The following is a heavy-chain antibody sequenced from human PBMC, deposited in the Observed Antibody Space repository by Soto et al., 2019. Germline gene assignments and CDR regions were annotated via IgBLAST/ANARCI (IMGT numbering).Heavy chain of an antibody. D-gene: IGHD3-10*01. CDR1: GYAFTSYG. Sequence: QVQLVQSGPEVKNPGASVRVSCVASGYAFTSYGVNWVRQAPGQGLEWMGWIAPHSGRTTYLPKFQGRVTMTADVSTNTAYIELRSLKSDDTGIYFCARAATGSYHSAYWGQATVVTVSS. CDR3: ARAATGSYHSAY. J-gene: IGHJ4*02. CDR2: IAPHSGRT. V-gene: IGHV1-18*04.